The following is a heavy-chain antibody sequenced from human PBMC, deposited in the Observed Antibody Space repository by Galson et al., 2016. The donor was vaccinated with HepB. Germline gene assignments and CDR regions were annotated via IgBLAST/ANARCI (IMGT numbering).Heavy chain of an antibody. V-gene: IGHV1-69*06. CDR3: AREHYYDSSGYRSAYYGLDV. CDR2: VIPLFDTA. Sequence: KVSCKVSGGTFSSYAISWVRQVPGQGLEWMGGVIPLFDTANYAQKFQGRVTIIADKSTSTAYMELSSLKSEDTALYYCAREHYYDSSGYRSAYYGLDVWGQGTTVTVSS. CDR1: GGTFSSYA. J-gene: IGHJ6*02. D-gene: IGHD3-22*01.